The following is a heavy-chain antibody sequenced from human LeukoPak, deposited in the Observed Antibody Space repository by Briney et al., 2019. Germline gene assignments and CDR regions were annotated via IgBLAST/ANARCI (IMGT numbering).Heavy chain of an antibody. CDR2: IYYSGST. J-gene: IGHJ4*02. CDR1: RGSISSYY. CDR3: ARLRYFDWLLDY. Sequence: SETLSLTCTVSRGSISSYYWSWIRQPPGKGLEWIGNIYYSGSTNYNPSLKSRVTISVDTSKNQFSLKLSSVTAADTAVYYCARLRYFDWLLDYWGQGTLVTVSS. V-gene: IGHV4-59*01. D-gene: IGHD3-9*01.